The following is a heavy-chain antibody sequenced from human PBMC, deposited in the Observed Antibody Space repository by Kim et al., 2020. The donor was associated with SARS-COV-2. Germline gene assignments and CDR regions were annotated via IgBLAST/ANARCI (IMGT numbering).Heavy chain of an antibody. J-gene: IGHJ1*01. CDR3: VRGRLGPKDG. CDR1: GFTFTNFW. CDR2: IDQGGSTI. Sequence: GGSLRLSCAASGFTFTNFWMHWVRQAPGKGLVWVSNIDQGGSTIDYADSVKGRFTISRDNAKNILYLQMHNLQAEDTAVYYCVRGRLGPKDGRG. D-gene: IGHD3-16*01. V-gene: IGHV3-74*01.